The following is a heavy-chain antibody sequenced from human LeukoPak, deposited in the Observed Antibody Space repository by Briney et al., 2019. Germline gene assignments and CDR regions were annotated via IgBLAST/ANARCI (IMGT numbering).Heavy chain of an antibody. Sequence: GASVKVSCKASGGTFSSYAISWARQAPGQGLEWMGRIIPILGIANYAQKFQGRVTITADKSTSTAYMELSSLRSEDTAVYYCARAGFYSYDSSGYKRYFDYWGQGTLVTVSS. CDR3: ARAGFYSYDSSGYKRYFDY. CDR2: IIPILGIA. V-gene: IGHV1-69*04. D-gene: IGHD3-22*01. CDR1: GGTFSSYA. J-gene: IGHJ4*02.